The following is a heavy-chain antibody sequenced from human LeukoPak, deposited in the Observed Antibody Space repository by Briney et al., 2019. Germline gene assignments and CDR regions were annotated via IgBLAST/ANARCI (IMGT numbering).Heavy chain of an antibody. CDR3: AKEGPRGSYYGRYFDY. V-gene: IGHV3-30*18. Sequence: GGSLRLSCAASGFTFSSYGMHWVRQAPGKGLEWVAVISYDGSNKYYADSVKGRFTISRDNSKNTLYLQMNSLRAEDTAVYYCAKEGPRGSYYGRYFDYWGQGTLVTVSS. D-gene: IGHD1-26*01. CDR1: GFTFSSYG. J-gene: IGHJ4*02. CDR2: ISYDGSNK.